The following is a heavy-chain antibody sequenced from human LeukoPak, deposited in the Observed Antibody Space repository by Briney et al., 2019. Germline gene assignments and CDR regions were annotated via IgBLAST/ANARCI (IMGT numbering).Heavy chain of an antibody. CDR2: IKNDGTVK. J-gene: IGHJ4*02. CDR1: GFTFSYHW. CDR3: ARVTRIAVAGTDY. D-gene: IGHD6-19*01. V-gene: IGHV3-7*01. Sequence: GGSLTLSCAASGFTFSYHWMTWVRQAPGKGLEWVANIKNDGTVKNYVDSVKGRFTNSRDNAKNSLYLQMNSLRAEDTAVYYCARVTRIAVAGTDYWGQGTLVTVSS.